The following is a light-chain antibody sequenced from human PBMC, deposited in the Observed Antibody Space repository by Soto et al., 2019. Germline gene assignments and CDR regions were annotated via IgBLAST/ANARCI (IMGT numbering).Light chain of an antibody. CDR2: EVS. CDR1: SSDVGGYNY. J-gene: IGLJ1*01. Sequence: QSALTQPASVSGSPGQSITISCTGTSSDVGGYNYVSWYQQHPGKAPKLMIYEVSNRPSGVSNRFSGSKSGNTASLTISGLQAEDEGYYYCSSYTTSSTLYVFGTGTKVTVL. V-gene: IGLV2-14*01. CDR3: SSYTTSSTLYV.